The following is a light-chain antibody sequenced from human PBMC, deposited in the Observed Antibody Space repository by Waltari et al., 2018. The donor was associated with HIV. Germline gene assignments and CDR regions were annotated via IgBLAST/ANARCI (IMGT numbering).Light chain of an antibody. CDR1: QSLVHSDANTY. CDR2: QIS. CDR3: MQATHFPRT. Sequence: DIVLTQTPLSSPVTLGQPASISCKSSQSLVHSDANTYLAWLQQRPGQSPRLLISQISKRFSGVPDRFSGSGAGTDFTLTISRVEAEDVGVYYCMQATHFPRTFGQGTKVEI. J-gene: IGKJ1*01. V-gene: IGKV2-24*01.